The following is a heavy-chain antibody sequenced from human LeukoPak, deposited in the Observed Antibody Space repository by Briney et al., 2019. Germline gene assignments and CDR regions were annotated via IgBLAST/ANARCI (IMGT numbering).Heavy chain of an antibody. CDR1: GGSISSYY. V-gene: IGHV4-59*12. J-gene: IGHJ5*02. D-gene: IGHD3-10*01. CDR3: ASRMTYYYGSGSGDWFDP. CDR2: IYHSGST. Sequence: SETLPLTCTVFGGSISSYYWSWIRQPPGKGLEWIGEIYHSGSTNYNPSLKSRVTISVDKSKNQFSLKLSSVTAADTAVYYCASRMTYYYGSGSGDWFDPWGQGTLVTVSS.